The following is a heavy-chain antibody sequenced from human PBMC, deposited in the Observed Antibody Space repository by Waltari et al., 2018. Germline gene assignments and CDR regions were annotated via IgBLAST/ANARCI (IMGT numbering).Heavy chain of an antibody. D-gene: IGHD1-1*01. CDR1: GGSISSRSYY. CDR2: IYYSGST. J-gene: IGHJ3*02. Sequence: QLQLQESGPGLVKPSETLSLTCTVSGGSISSRSYYWGWIRQPPGKGLEWIGSIYYSGSTYYNPSLKSRVTISVDTSKNQFSLKLSSVTAADTAVYYCARSCNWNDSTDAFDIWGQGTMVTVSS. V-gene: IGHV4-39*07. CDR3: ARSCNWNDSTDAFDI.